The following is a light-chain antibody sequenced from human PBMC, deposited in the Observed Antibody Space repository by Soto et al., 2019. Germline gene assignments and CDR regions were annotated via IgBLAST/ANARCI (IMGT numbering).Light chain of an antibody. CDR3: WSYADSNTVVA. CDR2: EDN. J-gene: IGLJ2*01. V-gene: IGLV2-23*02. CDR1: SSDVGSYKL. Sequence: QSALTQPASVSGSPGQSITISCTGTSSDVGSYKLVSWYQQHPGKAPKLIIYEDNRRPSGISNRFSGSKSGNTASLTISGLQAEDEADYYCWSYADSNTVVAFGGGTKLTVL.